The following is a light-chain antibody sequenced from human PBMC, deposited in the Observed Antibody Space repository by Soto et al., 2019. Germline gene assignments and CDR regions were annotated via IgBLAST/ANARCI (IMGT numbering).Light chain of an antibody. CDR1: QSVLYSSNNKNY. CDR2: WAS. CDR3: QQYYSTPLT. J-gene: IGKJ3*01. V-gene: IGKV4-1*01. Sequence: DIVMTQSPDSLAVSLGERATINCKSSQSVLYSSNNKNYLAWYQQKPGQPPKLLIYWASTRESGVPDRFSGNGTETDFTLTISNLQAEDVAVYYCQQYYSTPLTFGPGTKVDIK.